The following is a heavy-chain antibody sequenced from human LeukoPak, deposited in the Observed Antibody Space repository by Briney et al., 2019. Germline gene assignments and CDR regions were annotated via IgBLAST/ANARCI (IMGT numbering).Heavy chain of an antibody. D-gene: IGHD3-10*01. J-gene: IGHJ2*01. V-gene: IGHV3-53*01. CDR2: IYSGGST. CDR3: ARDTASITMDREVYWYFDL. CDR1: GLTVSSNY. Sequence: GGSLRLSCAASGLTVSSNYMSWVRQAPGKGLEWVSVIYSGGSTYYADSVKGRFIISRDNSKNTLYLQMNSLRDEDTAVYYCARDTASITMDREVYWYFDLWGRGTLVTVSS.